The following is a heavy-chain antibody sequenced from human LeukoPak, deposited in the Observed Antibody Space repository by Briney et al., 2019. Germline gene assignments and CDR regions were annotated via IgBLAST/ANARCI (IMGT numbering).Heavy chain of an antibody. CDR3: ARDLAFGANWFDP. J-gene: IGHJ5*02. CDR1: GYTFTSYG. D-gene: IGHD3-10*01. Sequence: ASVTVSCKAAGYTFTSYGISWVRQAPGQGREWMGWISAYNGNTNYAQKFQGRVTMTRDTSISTAYMELTRLRSDDTAVYYCARDLAFGANWFDPWGQGTLVTVSS. V-gene: IGHV1-18*01. CDR2: ISAYNGNT.